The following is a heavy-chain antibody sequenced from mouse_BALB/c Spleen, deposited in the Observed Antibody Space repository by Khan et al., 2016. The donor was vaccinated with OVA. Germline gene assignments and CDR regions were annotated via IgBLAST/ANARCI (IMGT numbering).Heavy chain of an antibody. CDR2: IDPFNGGT. Sequence: VQLQQSGPELMKPGASVKISCKASGYSFTSYYMHWVKQSHGKSLEWIGYIDPFNGGTSYNQKFKGKATLTVDKSSSTAYMHLSSLTSEDSAVYYCARNYGNYWYFDVWGAGTTVTVSS. CDR3: ARNYGNYWYFDV. CDR1: GYSFTSYY. V-gene: IGHV1S135*01. J-gene: IGHJ1*01. D-gene: IGHD2-1*01.